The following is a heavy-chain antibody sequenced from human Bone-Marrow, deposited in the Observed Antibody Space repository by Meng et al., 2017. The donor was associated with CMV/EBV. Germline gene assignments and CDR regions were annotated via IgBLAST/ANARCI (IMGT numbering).Heavy chain of an antibody. J-gene: IGHJ6*01. D-gene: IGHD2-2*01. CDR2: IRYDGSNK. CDR1: GFTFSSYG. CDR3: AKEHLVVPAAKSSTGPPYYYYGMDD. Sequence: GGSLRLSCAASGFTFSSYGMHWVRQAPGKGLEWVAFIRYDGSNKYYADSVKGRFTISRENSKNTLYLQMNSLRAEDTAVLYCAKEHLVVPAAKSSTGPPYYYYGMDDWGQGTRVTCYS. V-gene: IGHV3-30*02.